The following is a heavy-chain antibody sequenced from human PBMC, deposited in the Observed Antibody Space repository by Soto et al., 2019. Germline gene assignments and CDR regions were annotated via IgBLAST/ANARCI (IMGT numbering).Heavy chain of an antibody. J-gene: IGHJ6*02. Sequence: PWETLSLTCTVSGGSISRYYWSWIRQPPGKGLEWIGYIYYSGSTNYNPSLKSRVTISVDTSKNQSSLKLSSVTAADTAVYYCARTTVTRRSGYYYGMDVWGQGTTVTVS. V-gene: IGHV4-59*08. D-gene: IGHD4-17*01. CDR1: GGSISRYY. CDR3: ARTTVTRRSGYYYGMDV. CDR2: IYYSGST.